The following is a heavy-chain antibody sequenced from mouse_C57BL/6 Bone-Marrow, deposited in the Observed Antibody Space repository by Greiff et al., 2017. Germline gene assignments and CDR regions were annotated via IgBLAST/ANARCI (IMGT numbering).Heavy chain of an antibody. J-gene: IGHJ2*01. Sequence: QVQLKQSGAELARPGASVKLSCKASGYTFTSYGISWVKQSTGQGLEWIGEIYPRSGNTYYNEKFKGKATLTADKSSSTAYMELRSLTSEDSAVYFCARERTHGRDYFDYWGQGTTLTVSS. CDR1: GYTFTSYG. CDR2: IYPRSGNT. D-gene: IGHD1-1*02. CDR3: ARERTHGRDYFDY. V-gene: IGHV1-81*01.